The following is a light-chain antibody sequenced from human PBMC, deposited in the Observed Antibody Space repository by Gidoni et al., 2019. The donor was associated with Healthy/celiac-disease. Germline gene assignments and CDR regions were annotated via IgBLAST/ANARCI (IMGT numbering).Light chain of an antibody. CDR3: QQLNSYLESFT. Sequence: DIQLTQSPSFLSASVGDRVTITCRASQGISSYLAWYQQKPGKAPKLLIYAASTLQIGVPSRFSGSGSGTEFTLTISSLQPEDFATYYCQQLNSYLESFTVGPGTKVDIK. CDR2: AAS. V-gene: IGKV1-9*01. CDR1: QGISSY. J-gene: IGKJ3*01.